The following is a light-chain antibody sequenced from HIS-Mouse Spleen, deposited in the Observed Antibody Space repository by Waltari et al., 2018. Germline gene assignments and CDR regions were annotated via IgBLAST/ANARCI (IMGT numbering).Light chain of an antibody. CDR1: SSDVGGYNY. CDR2: EVS. V-gene: IGLV2-14*01. CDR3: SSYTRSSTPYV. Sequence: QSALTQPASVSGSPGQSITISCTGTSSDVGGYNYVSWYQQHPGKAPKLTIYEVSNRPSGVSNRFSGSKSGNTASLTISGLQAEDEADYYCSSYTRSSTPYVFGTGTKVTVL. J-gene: IGLJ1*01.